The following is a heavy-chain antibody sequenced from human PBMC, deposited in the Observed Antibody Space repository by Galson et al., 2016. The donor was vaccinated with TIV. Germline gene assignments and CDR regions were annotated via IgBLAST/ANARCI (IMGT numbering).Heavy chain of an antibody. CDR3: ARVRLTCGSACSYAFDI. V-gene: IGHV1-2*02. J-gene: IGHJ3*02. Sequence: SVKVSCKASGYTLSAYYLRWVRQAPGQGLEWMGWINPDSGATEYAQKFQGRVTMTRDTSIGTAYMDLGRLRSDDTAVYFCARVRLTCGSACSYAFDIWGQGTMVAVSS. D-gene: IGHD2-21*02. CDR1: GYTLSAYY. CDR2: INPDSGAT.